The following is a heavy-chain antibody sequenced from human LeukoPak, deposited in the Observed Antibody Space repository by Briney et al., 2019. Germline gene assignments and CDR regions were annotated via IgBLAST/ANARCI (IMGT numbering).Heavy chain of an antibody. D-gene: IGHD4/OR15-4a*01. J-gene: IGHJ4*02. Sequence: GGSLRLSCAASGFVFNKHAMSWVRQAPGKGLEWVSGLSGSGSSTDYADSVKGRFTVSRDNSKNTLFLQMHSLRAEDTAIYYCAKERDYGPADYWGQGTLVTVSS. CDR2: LSGSGSST. CDR1: GFVFNKHA. CDR3: AKERDYGPADY. V-gene: IGHV3-23*01.